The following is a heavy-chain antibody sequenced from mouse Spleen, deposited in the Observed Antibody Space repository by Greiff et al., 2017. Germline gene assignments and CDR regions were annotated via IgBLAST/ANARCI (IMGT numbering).Heavy chain of an antibody. D-gene: IGHD3-3*01. Sequence: EVHLVESEGGLVQPGSSMKLSCTASGFTFSDYYMAWVRQVPEKGLEWVANINYDGSSTYYLDSLKSRFIISRDNAKNILYLQMSSLKSEDTATYYCARDCGDRALDYWGQGTSVTVSS. V-gene: IGHV5-16*01. CDR1: GFTFSDYY. CDR3: ARDCGDRALDY. J-gene: IGHJ4*01. CDR2: INYDGSST.